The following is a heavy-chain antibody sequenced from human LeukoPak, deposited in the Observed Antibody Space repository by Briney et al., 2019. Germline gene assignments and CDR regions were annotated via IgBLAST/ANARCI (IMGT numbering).Heavy chain of an antibody. D-gene: IGHD3-3*01. CDR1: GYSISSGYY. J-gene: IGHJ5*02. CDR2: IYHSGST. V-gene: IGHV4-38-2*01. CDR3: ATLSARFPTPGP. Sequence: SETLSLTCAVSGYSISSGYYWGWIRQPPGKGLEWIGSIYHSGSTYYNPSLKSRVTISVDTSKNQFSLKLSSVTAADTAVYYCATLSARFPTPGPWGQGTLVTVSS.